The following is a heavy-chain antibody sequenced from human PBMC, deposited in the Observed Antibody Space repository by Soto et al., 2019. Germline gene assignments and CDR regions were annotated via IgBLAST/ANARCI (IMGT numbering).Heavy chain of an antibody. CDR2: ISTNKGNT. CDR3: ATRSPAFDY. CDR1: GYTFTSYG. J-gene: IGHJ4*02. Sequence: ASVKVSCKASGYTFTSYGISCVRQAPGQGLEWMGWISTNKGNTNYAQKFQGRVTMTTDTYTSTGYMELRSLRSDDTAVYYCATRSPAFDYWGQGTLVTVSS. V-gene: IGHV1-18*01.